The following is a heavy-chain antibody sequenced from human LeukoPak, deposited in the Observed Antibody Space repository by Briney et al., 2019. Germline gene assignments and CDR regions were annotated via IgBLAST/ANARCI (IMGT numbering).Heavy chain of an antibody. CDR2: ISYDGNNK. CDR3: ARGAYYYED. V-gene: IGHV3-30-3*01. J-gene: IGHJ4*02. Sequence: GGSLRLSCAASGFTFSNSAMHWVRQAPGKGLEWVALISYDGNNKYYADSVKGRFTISRDNAKNSLYLQMNSLRAEDTAVYYCARGAYYYEDWGQGTLVTVSS. CDR1: GFTFSNSA. D-gene: IGHD3-22*01.